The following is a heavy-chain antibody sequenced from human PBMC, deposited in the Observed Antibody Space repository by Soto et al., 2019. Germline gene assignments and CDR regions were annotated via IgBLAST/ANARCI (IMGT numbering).Heavy chain of an antibody. Sequence: GSLRLSCAASVFTFSDYYMSWIRQAPGKGLEWVSYISSSSSYTNYADSVKGRFTISRDNAKNSLYLQMNSLRAEDTAVYYCARHFKYYDPPLAFDIWGQGTMVTVSS. CDR1: VFTFSDYY. J-gene: IGHJ3*02. V-gene: IGHV3-11*06. CDR3: ARHFKYYDPPLAFDI. D-gene: IGHD3-3*01. CDR2: ISSSSSYT.